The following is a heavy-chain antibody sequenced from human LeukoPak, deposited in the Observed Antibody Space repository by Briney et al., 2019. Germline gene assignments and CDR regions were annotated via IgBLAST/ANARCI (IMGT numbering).Heavy chain of an antibody. Sequence: PGGSLGLSCEASGFPFGSYVMSWVRQAPGKGLEWIAYINHNAEMIFYPDFVKGRFTISRDNAKNSLYLQMNALRYEDTAIYYCARDHDWAFGLWGQGTLVTVSS. D-gene: IGHD3-9*01. CDR1: GFPFGSYV. J-gene: IGHJ4*02. CDR3: ARDHDWAFGL. V-gene: IGHV3-48*02. CDR2: INHNAEMI.